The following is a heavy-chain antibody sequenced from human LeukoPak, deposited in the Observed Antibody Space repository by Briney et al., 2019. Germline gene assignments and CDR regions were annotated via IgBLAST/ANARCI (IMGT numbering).Heavy chain of an antibody. CDR1: GFTFGTYA. D-gene: IGHD3-3*01. Sequence: PGGSLRFSCTASGFTFGTYAMNGVRAAPGEGLQCVALIIGNAATTAYADSVKGRFTISRENSKNTLYLQMNSLRVEDTAVYYCVKDRTPDGYYSVDYWGQGILVTVSS. CDR2: IIGNAATT. J-gene: IGHJ4*02. V-gene: IGHV3-23*01. CDR3: VKDRTPDGYYSVDY.